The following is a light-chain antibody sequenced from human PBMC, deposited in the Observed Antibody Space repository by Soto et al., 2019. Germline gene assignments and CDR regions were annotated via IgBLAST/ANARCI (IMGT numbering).Light chain of an antibody. CDR3: HSYDSSLSGYV. Sequence: QSVLTQPPSVSEAPGQRVTISCTGSSSNIGAGYEAHWYQQVPGTAPKLLIYENNNRPSGVPDRFSGSKSGTSASRAITGLQAADEAEYYCHSYDSSLSGYVFGTGTKVTVL. J-gene: IGLJ1*01. CDR1: SSNIGAGYE. CDR2: ENN. V-gene: IGLV1-40*01.